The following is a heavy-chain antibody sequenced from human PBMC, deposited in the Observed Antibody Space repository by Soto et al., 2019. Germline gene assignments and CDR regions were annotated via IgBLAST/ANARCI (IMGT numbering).Heavy chain of an antibody. J-gene: IGHJ4*02. CDR2: IWYDGNDK. CDR1: GFTFSRQA. Sequence: QVQLVESGGGVVQPERSLRLSCAASGFTFSRQAMHWVRQAPGRGVEWVAVIWYDGNDKYYADAVKGRFTISRDNPKKTVYLQMNSLRGEDTAMYYCATGVLGFCTGGNCPVEYWGQGTLVTVSS. CDR3: ATGVLGFCTGGNCPVEY. D-gene: IGHD2-15*01. V-gene: IGHV3-33*03.